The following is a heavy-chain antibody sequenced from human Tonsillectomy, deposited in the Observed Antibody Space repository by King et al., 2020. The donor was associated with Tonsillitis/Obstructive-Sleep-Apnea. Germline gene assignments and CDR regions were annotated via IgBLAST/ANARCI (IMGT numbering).Heavy chain of an antibody. CDR2: IYYSGST. J-gene: IGHJ3*02. CDR1: GGPISSGGYY. CDR3: AARVPAAIHGPNDAFDI. D-gene: IGHD2-2*01. V-gene: IGHV4-31*03. Sequence: VQLQESGPGLVKPSQTLSLTCTVSGGPISSGGYYWSCIRQHPGKGLEWIGYIYYSGSTYYKPSLNSRLTISVETSMNHFSLKLSSVTAADTAVSYCAARVPAAIHGPNDAFDIWGQGTMVTVSS.